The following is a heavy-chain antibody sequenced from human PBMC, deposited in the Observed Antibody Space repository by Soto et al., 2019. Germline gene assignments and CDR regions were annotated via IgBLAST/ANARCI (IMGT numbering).Heavy chain of an antibody. D-gene: IGHD2-2*01. Sequence: GASVKVSSKASGYRFTTYGISWVRQAPGQGLEWMGWISPYNGNTKYAQKNQGRVTMTTDTSTNTAYMEMRSLRPDDTAVYYCAREIGVVPVDRTTDYYYGLDVWGQGTTVTVSS. CDR3: AREIGVVPVDRTTDYYYGLDV. CDR1: GYRFTTYG. V-gene: IGHV1-18*01. CDR2: ISPYNGNT. J-gene: IGHJ6*02.